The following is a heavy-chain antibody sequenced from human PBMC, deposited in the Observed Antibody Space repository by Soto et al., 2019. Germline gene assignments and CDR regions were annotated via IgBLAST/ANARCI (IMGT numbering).Heavy chain of an antibody. V-gene: IGHV3-30*03. CDR2: ISYDGSNK. CDR1: GFTFSSYG. CDR3: ARLIGYFRGYWYFYGMDV. J-gene: IGHJ6*02. Sequence: PGGSLRLSCAASGFTFSSYGMHWVRQAQGKGLEWVTFISYDGSNKYYADSVKGRVTVSRDNSKNSLSLQMNSLRAEDTAVYYRARLIGYFRGYWYFYGMDVWGQGSTVTV. D-gene: IGHD2-15*01.